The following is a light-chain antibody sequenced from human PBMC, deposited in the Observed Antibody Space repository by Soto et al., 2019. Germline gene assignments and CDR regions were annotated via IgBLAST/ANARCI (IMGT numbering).Light chain of an antibody. J-gene: IGLJ3*02. CDR2: RNN. CDR1: SSNIGSNF. CDR3: ATWDDSLRGQV. Sequence: QSVLTQPPSASETPGQRVTISCSGSSSNIGSNFVYWYQQLPGAAPKLLIYRNNRRPSGVPDRFSGSTSGTSASLAISGLRSEDEGDYYCATWDDSLRGQVFGGGTQLTVL. V-gene: IGLV1-47*01.